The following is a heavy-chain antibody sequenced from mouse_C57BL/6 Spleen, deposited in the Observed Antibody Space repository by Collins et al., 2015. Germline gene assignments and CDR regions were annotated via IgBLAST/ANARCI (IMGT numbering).Heavy chain of an antibody. CDR2: ILPGSGST. J-gene: IGHJ3*01. V-gene: IGHV1-9*01. Sequence: VLLQQSGPELVKPGASVKISCKATGYTFSSYWIEWVKQRPGHGLEWIGEILPGSGSTNYNEKFKGKATFTADTSSNTAYMQLSSLTSEDSAVYYCARYDYDGAWFAYWGQGTLVTVSA. CDR3: ARYDYDGAWFAY. D-gene: IGHD2-4*01. CDR1: GYTFSSYW.